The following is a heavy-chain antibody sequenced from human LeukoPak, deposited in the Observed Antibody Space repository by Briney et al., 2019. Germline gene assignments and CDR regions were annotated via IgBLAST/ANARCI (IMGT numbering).Heavy chain of an antibody. CDR1: GGSISSYY. D-gene: IGHD5-18*01. J-gene: IGHJ6*02. Sequence: PSETLSLTCTVSGGSISSYYWSWIRQPPGKGLEWIGNIYYSGSTNYNPSLKSRVTISVDTSKNQFSLKLSSVTAADTAVYYCARVRGYSYGSYYYYYYGMDVWGQGTTVTVSS. CDR2: IYYSGST. CDR3: ARVRGYSYGSYYYYYYGMDV. V-gene: IGHV4-59*08.